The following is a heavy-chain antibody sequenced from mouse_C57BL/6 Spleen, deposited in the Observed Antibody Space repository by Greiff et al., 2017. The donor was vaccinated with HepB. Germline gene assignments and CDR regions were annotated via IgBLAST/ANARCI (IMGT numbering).Heavy chain of an antibody. D-gene: IGHD3-3*01. CDR2: IDPSDSYT. V-gene: IGHV1-69*01. CDR1: GYTFTSYW. CDR3: AIGDTVAFDY. Sequence: VQLQQPGAELVMPGASVKLSCKASGYTFTSYWMHWVKQRPGQGLEWIGEIDPSDSYTNYNQKFKGKSTLTVDKSSSTAYMQLSSLTSEDSAVYYCAIGDTVAFDYWGQGTTLTVSS. J-gene: IGHJ2*01.